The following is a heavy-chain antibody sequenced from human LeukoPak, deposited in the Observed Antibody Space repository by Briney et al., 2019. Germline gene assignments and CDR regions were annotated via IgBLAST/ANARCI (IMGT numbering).Heavy chain of an antibody. CDR1: GFTFSSYA. CDR3: AKGRTSIAARRTGG. D-gene: IGHD6-6*01. CDR2: ISGSGGST. V-gene: IGHV3-23*01. Sequence: GGSLRLSCAASGFTFSSYAMSWVRQAPGKGLEWVSAISGSGGSTYYADSVKGRFTISRGNSKNTLYLQMNSLRAEDTAVYYCAKGRTSIAARRTGGWGQGTLVTVSS. J-gene: IGHJ4*02.